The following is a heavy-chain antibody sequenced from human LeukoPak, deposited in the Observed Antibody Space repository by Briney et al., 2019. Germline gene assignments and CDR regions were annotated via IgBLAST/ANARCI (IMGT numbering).Heavy chain of an antibody. CDR2: INSDGSST. CDR3: ARGRGTVTGNYFDY. CDR1: GFPFSSYW. V-gene: IGHV3-74*01. J-gene: IGHJ4*02. Sequence: GGSPVLSCAASGFPFSSYWMHWVRPAPGKGLVWVSRINSDGSSTSYADSVKGRFTISRDNAKNTLYLQMNSLRAEDTAVYYCARGRGTVTGNYFDYWGQGTLVTVSS. D-gene: IGHD4-11*01.